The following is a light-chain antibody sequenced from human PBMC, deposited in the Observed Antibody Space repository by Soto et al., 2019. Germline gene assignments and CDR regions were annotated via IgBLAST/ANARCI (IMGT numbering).Light chain of an antibody. CDR3: NSYTSSGTHV. J-gene: IGLJ1*01. V-gene: IGLV2-14*01. Sequence: QSALTQPASVSGSPGQSITISCTGTTSDVGGYNYVSWHQQHPGKAPKLMIYDVINRPSGVPNRFSGSKSDNTASLTISWLQAEDEADYYCNSYTSSGTHVYGSGTKVTVL. CDR2: DVI. CDR1: TSDVGGYNY.